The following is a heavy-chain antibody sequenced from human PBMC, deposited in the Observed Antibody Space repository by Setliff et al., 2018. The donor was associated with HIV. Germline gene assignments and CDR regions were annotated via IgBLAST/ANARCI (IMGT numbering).Heavy chain of an antibody. CDR3: AREVTILRGVFVGPHGGAWFDP. D-gene: IGHD3-10*01. J-gene: IGHJ5*02. V-gene: IGHV3-53*01. CDR2: IYSDDTT. CDR1: GFTVSSNY. Sequence: GESLKISCAASGFTVSSNYMTWVRQAPGKGLEWVAIIYSDDTTYYANSVKGRFTISRDNSKNTLFLHINSLRVDDTAIYYCAREVTILRGVFVGPHGGAWFDPWGQGTL.